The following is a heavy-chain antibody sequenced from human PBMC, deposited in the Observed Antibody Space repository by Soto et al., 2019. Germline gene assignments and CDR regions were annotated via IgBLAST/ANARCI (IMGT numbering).Heavy chain of an antibody. V-gene: IGHV3-23*01. CDR3: AKDPLVLNWFDP. Sequence: EVQLLESGGGLVQPGGSLRLSCAASGFTFSSYAMSWVRQAPGKGLEWVSAISGSGGSTYYADSAKGRFTISRDNSKNALYLQMNSLRAEDTAVYYCAKDPLVLNWFDPWGQGTLVTVSS. CDR1: GFTFSSYA. CDR2: ISGSGGST. D-gene: IGHD3-10*02. J-gene: IGHJ5*02.